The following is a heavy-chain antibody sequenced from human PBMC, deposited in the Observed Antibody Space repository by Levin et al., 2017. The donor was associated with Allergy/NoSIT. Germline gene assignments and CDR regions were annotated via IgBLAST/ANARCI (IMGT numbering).Heavy chain of an antibody. Sequence: PSETLSLTCTVSGGSISSYYWSWIRQPPGKGLEWIGYIYYSGSTNYNPSLKSRVTISVDTSKNQFSLKLSSVTAADTAVYYCARASSGWKLAFDYWGQGTLVTVSS. V-gene: IGHV4-59*01. D-gene: IGHD6-19*01. CDR1: GGSISSYY. CDR2: IYYSGST. J-gene: IGHJ4*02. CDR3: ARASSGWKLAFDY.